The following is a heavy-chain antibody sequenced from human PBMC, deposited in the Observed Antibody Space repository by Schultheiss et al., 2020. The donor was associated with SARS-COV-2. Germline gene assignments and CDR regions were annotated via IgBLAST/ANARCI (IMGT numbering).Heavy chain of an antibody. CDR3: AKDLSGWYSSSSLYGMDV. V-gene: IGHV3-23*01. CDR1: GFTFNNFA. CDR2: ISGSGGST. D-gene: IGHD6-6*01. Sequence: GGSLRLSCTASGFTFNNFAMSWVRQAPGKGLEWVSAISGSGGSTYYADSVKGRFTISRDNSKNTLYLQMNSLRPEDTAVYYCAKDLSGWYSSSSLYGMDVWGQGTTVTVSS. J-gene: IGHJ6*02.